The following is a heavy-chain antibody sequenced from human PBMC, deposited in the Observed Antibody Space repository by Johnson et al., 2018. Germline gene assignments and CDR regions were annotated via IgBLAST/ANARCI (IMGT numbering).Heavy chain of an antibody. CDR1: GASISSFY. V-gene: IGHV4-59*01. CDR2: IYYNGCT. J-gene: IGHJ3*01. Sequence: QVQLQEPGPGLVTPSETLSLTCTVSGASISSFYWSRIRRPPGKGLEWFGSIYYNGCTRNHPYLNTRVTISVDMSKTHFSLSLRSGPAADTAVYFCARWGTHYSDRSGYYFQGDDAFDVWGQGKMVIVSA. D-gene: IGHD3-22*01. CDR3: ARWGTHYSDRSGYYFQGDDAFDV.